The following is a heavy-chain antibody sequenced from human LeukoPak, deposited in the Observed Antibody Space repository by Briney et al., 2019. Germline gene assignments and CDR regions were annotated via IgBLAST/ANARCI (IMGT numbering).Heavy chain of an antibody. CDR1: GFTVSSNY. V-gene: IGHV3-53*01. CDR3: ARYALYGSSGYYYKYYFDY. CDR2: IYSGGST. J-gene: IGHJ4*02. D-gene: IGHD3-22*01. Sequence: GGSLRLSCAASGFTVSSNYMSWVRQAPGKGLEWVSVIYSGGSTYYADSVKGRFTISRDNSKNTLYLQMNSLRAEDTAVYYCARYALYGSSGYYYKYYFDYWGQGTLVTVSS.